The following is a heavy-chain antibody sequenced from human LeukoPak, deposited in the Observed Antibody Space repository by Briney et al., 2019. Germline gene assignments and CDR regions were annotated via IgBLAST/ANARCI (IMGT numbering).Heavy chain of an antibody. Sequence: PSETLSLTCIVSGGSISSGDHYWRWIRQPPGKGLEWIGYIYYSGSTYYNPSLKSRVTISVDTSKNQFSLKLSSVTAADTAVYYCATLQRDGYRKGVPVSHTRVVLDYWGQGTLVTVSS. D-gene: IGHD5-24*01. J-gene: IGHJ4*02. CDR1: GGSISSGDHY. CDR3: ATLQRDGYRKGVPVSHTRVVLDY. CDR2: IYYSGST. V-gene: IGHV4-30-4*01.